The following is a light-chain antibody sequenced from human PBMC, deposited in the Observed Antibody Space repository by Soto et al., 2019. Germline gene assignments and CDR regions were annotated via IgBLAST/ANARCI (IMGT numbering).Light chain of an antibody. J-gene: IGKJ4*01. V-gene: IGKV3-20*01. CDR1: QSVTSSF. CDR3: HQYGISPLT. CDR2: GAS. Sequence: EIVLTQSPGTLSFSPGERVTLSCTASQSVTSSFLGWYQQKPGQAPRLLIYGASTRANGIPDRFSGRGSGTDFALTVSTLETEDFAVYYCHQYGISPLTFGGGTKVEL.